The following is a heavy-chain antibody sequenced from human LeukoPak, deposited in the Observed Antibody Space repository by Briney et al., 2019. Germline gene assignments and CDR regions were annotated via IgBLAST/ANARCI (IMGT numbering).Heavy chain of an antibody. J-gene: IGHJ6*03. CDR3: ARASLGATRPLYYYYYMDV. CDR1: GYTFTTYN. CDR2: ISAYNGNT. D-gene: IGHD1-26*01. Sequence: ASVKVSCEASGYTFTTYNINWVRQAPGQGLEWMGWISAYNGNTNYAQKLQGRVTMTTDTSTSTAYMELRSLRSDDTAVYYCARASLGATRPLYYYYYMDVWGKGTTVTISS. V-gene: IGHV1-18*01.